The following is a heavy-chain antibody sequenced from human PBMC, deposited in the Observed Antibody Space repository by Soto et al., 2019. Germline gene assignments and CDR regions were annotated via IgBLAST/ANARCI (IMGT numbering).Heavy chain of an antibody. CDR2: ISSSTNYI. Sequence: GGSLRLSCAASGFTFSSCSFNWVRQAPGKGLELVSSISSSTNYIFYGDSVKGRFTVSRDNAKNSLYLQMSSLTVADTAVYYCAREPPTYGMDVSGQGTTVTVSS. V-gene: IGHV3-21*01. CDR3: AREPPTYGMDV. CDR1: GFTFSSCS. J-gene: IGHJ6*02.